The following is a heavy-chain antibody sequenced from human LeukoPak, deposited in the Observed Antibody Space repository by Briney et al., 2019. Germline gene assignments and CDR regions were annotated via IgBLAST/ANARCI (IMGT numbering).Heavy chain of an antibody. CDR3: ARDRGSSWQSTHYYGMDV. J-gene: IGHJ6*02. CDR1: GGSISSYY. Sequence: PSETLSLTCAVSGGSISSYYWSWIRQPPGKGLEWIGYIYHSGSTNYNPSLKSRLTISVDTSKNQFSLNLSSVTAADTAVYYCARDRGSSWQSTHYYGMDVWGQGTTVTVSS. D-gene: IGHD6-13*01. V-gene: IGHV4-59*01. CDR2: IYHSGST.